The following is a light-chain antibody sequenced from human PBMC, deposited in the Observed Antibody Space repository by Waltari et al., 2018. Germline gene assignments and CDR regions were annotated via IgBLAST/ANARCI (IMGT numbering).Light chain of an antibody. CDR3: QQYVGSPGLT. CDR1: QSVSSNF. J-gene: IGKJ4*01. CDR2: GAS. Sequence: EVLLTQSPGTLSLSPGERATLSCRASQSVSSNFLTWYQQKPGQAPRLLIYGASRRATGIPDRFSGSGPGTDFTLTISRLEPEDFAVYYCQQYVGSPGLTFGGGTKVEIK. V-gene: IGKV3-20*01.